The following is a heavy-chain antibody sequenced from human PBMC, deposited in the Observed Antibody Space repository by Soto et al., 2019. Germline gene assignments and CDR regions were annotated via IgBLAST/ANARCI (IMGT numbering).Heavy chain of an antibody. CDR3: ARDLAVAGTSAYFDY. CDR1: GLTFSSYS. D-gene: IGHD6-19*01. Sequence: PGGSLRLSCAASGLTFSSYSMNWVRQAPGKGLEWVSYISSSSSTIYYADSVKGRFTISRDNAKNSLYLQMNSLRAEDTAVYYCARDLAVAGTSAYFDYWGQGTLVTVSS. J-gene: IGHJ4*02. CDR2: ISSSSSTI. V-gene: IGHV3-48*04.